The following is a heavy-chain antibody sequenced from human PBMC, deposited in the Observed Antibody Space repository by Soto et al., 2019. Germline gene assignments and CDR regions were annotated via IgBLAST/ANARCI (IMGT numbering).Heavy chain of an antibody. Sequence: GGSLRLSCAASGFTFNIYAMSWVRQVPGKGLEWVSTISGIGGTSYADFVRGRFTISRDNSKNTLYLQMNSLRVDDTAIYYCAKDAPGSGWISDYWGQGTLVTVSS. CDR1: GFTFNIYA. CDR2: ISGIGGT. D-gene: IGHD3-22*01. V-gene: IGHV3-23*01. CDR3: AKDAPGSGWISDY. J-gene: IGHJ4*02.